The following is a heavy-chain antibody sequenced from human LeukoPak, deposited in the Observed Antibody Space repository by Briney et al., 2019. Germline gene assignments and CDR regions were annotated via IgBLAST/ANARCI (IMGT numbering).Heavy chain of an antibody. CDR3: ARVYYCSGGSCYLGAFDI. Sequence: ASVKVSCKASGGTFSSYAISWVRQAPGQRLEWMGWINAGNGNTKYSQKFQGRVTITRDTSASTAYMELSSLRSEDTAVYYCARVYYCSGGSCYLGAFDIWGQGTMVTVSS. CDR2: INAGNGNT. V-gene: IGHV1-3*01. D-gene: IGHD2-15*01. J-gene: IGHJ3*02. CDR1: GGTFSSYA.